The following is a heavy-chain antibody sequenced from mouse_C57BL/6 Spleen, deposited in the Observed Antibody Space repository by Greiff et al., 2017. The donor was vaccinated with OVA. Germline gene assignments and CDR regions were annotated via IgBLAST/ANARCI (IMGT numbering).Heavy chain of an antibody. V-gene: IGHV3-6*01. CDR2: ISYDGSN. CDR3: ARRITTGYFDV. J-gene: IGHJ1*03. Sequence: EVQLVESGPGLVKPSQSLSLTCSVTGYSITSGYYWNWIRQFPGNKLEWMGYISYDGSNNYNPSLKNRISITRDTSKNQFFLKLNSVTTEDTATYYCARRITTGYFDVWGTGTTVTVSS. CDR1: GYSITSGYY. D-gene: IGHD1-1*01.